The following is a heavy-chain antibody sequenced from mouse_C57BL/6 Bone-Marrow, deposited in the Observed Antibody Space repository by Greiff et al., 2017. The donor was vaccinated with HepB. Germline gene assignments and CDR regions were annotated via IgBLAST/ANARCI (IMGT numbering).Heavy chain of an antibody. J-gene: IGHJ3*01. CDR3: AGELRETGFAY. Sequence: VQLQQPGAELVKPGASVKLSCKASGYTFTSYWMHWVKQRPGQGLEWIGMIHPNSGSTNYNEKFKSKATLTVDKSSSTAYMQLSSLPSEDSAVYYCAGELRETGFAYWGQGTLVTVSA. CDR2: IHPNSGST. V-gene: IGHV1-64*01. D-gene: IGHD1-1*01. CDR1: GYTFTSYW.